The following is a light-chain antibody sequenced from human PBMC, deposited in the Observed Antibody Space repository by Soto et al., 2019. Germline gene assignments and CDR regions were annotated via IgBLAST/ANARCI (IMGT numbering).Light chain of an antibody. CDR1: QSVSSN. CDR3: QEYNNWPWT. V-gene: IGKV3-15*01. Sequence: DIVMTQSPATLSVSPGERATLSCRASQSVSSNLAWYQQKPGQAPRLLIYGASTRATGFPARFSGIGSGTEFTLTISSLQSEDFAVYYCQEYNNWPWTFGQGTKVEIK. CDR2: GAS. J-gene: IGKJ1*01.